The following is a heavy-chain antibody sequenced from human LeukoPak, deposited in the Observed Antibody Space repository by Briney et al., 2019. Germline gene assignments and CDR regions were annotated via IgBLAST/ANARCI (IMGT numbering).Heavy chain of an antibody. CDR3: AKGRGSSFSWYFDL. D-gene: IGHD3-10*01. Sequence: GGSLRLSCAASGFTFSSYAVSWVRQAPGKGLEWASGISGSGGTTYYADSVKGRFTISRDNSKNTLYLQMDSLRVEDTAVYYCAKGRGSSFSWYFDLWGRGTLVTVSS. CDR1: GFTFSSYA. CDR2: ISGSGGTT. V-gene: IGHV3-23*01. J-gene: IGHJ2*01.